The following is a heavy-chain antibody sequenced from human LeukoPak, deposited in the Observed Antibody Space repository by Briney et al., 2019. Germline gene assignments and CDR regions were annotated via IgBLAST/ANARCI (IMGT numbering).Heavy chain of an antibody. Sequence: GGSLRLSCAASGLSFSRYAMHWVRQAPGKGLEYVSAISSNGGSTYYADSVKGRFIISRDNSKNTLNLQMGSLRAEDMAVYYCARTYSGSYIFDYWGQGTLVTVSS. J-gene: IGHJ4*02. V-gene: IGHV3-64*02. CDR1: GLSFSRYA. D-gene: IGHD1-26*01. CDR2: ISSNGGST. CDR3: ARTYSGSYIFDY.